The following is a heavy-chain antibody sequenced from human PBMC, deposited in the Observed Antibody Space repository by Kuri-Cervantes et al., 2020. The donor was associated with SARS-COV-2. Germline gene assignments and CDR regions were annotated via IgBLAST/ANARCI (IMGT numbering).Heavy chain of an antibody. Sequence: GESLKISCAASGFTFSSYAMSWVRQAPGKGLEWVSAISGSGGSTYYADSVKGRFTISRDNSKNTLYLQMNSLRAEDTAVYYCAKEYYDFWSGYYRGGYYFDYWGQGTLVTVSS. CDR3: AKEYYDFWSGYYRGGYYFDY. CDR1: GFTFSSYA. J-gene: IGHJ4*02. D-gene: IGHD3-3*01. CDR2: ISGSGGST. V-gene: IGHV3-23*01.